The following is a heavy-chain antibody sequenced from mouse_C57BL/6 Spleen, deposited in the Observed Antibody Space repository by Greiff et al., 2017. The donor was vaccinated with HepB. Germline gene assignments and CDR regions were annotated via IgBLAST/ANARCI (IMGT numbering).Heavy chain of an antibody. Sequence: VQLKESGPGLVKPSQSLSLTCSVTGYSFTSGYYWNWIRQLPGNKLEWMGYRSYDGSNNYNPALKKRISITRDTSKNQFFLKLNSVTTEDTATYYCARAPDYYGSSYGWYFDVWGTGTTVTVSS. J-gene: IGHJ1*03. CDR1: GYSFTSGYY. D-gene: IGHD1-1*01. V-gene: IGHV3-6*01. CDR3: ARAPDYYGSSYGWYFDV. CDR2: RSYDGSN.